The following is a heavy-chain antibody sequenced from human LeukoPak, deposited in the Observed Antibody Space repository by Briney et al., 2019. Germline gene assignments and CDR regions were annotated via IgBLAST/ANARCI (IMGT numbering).Heavy chain of an antibody. J-gene: IGHJ4*02. CDR2: INPDNGDT. CDR1: GYSFTRQD. CDR3: TLYNY. D-gene: IGHD2-2*02. V-gene: IGHV1-3*03. Sequence: ASVKVSCKTSGYSFTRQDIHWVRQAPGQGLEWMGCINPDNGDTQYSQEFQGRVTSTRDTSATTAYMERSSLSSDDMAVYYCTLYNYWGQGTLVTVSS.